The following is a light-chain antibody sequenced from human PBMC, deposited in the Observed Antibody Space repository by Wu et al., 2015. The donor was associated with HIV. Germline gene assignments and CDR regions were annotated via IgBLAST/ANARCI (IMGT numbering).Light chain of an antibody. CDR3: QQYGSSGVT. J-gene: IGKJ4*01. Sequence: EILMTQSPATPSVSPGDRVTLSCTSSQTINSNLAWYQLKPGQAPRLLIYDASTRATGIPARFSGSESGTEFTLTISSIQSEDFAVYYCQQYGSSGVTFGGGTKVEIK. CDR1: QTINSN. V-gene: IGKV3-15*01. CDR2: DAS.